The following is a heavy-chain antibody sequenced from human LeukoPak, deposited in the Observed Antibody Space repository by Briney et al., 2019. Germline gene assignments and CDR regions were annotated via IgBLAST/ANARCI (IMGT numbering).Heavy chain of an antibody. CDR2: ITSRDGRT. J-gene: IGHJ3*01. CDR3: ARDPNGDYLGAFDF. Sequence: PGGSLRLSCAASGFTFDDYGMTWVRQAPGKGLEWVSSITSRDGRTSYADSVKGRFTVSRDNSKNTLYLQMNYLRVEDTAVYYCARDPNGDYLGAFDFWGQGTLVTVSS. D-gene: IGHD4-17*01. V-gene: IGHV3-23*01. CDR1: GFTFDDYG.